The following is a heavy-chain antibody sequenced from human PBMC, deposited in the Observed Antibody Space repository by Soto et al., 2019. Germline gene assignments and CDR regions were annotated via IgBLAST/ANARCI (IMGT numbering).Heavy chain of an antibody. CDR3: AHSIDDSSGYGIYYFDY. V-gene: IGHV2-5*02. CDR2: IYWDDDK. CDR1: GFSLSTSGVG. J-gene: IGHJ4*02. Sequence: ASGPTLVNPTQTLTLTCTFSGFSLSTSGVGVGWIRQPPGKALEWLALIYWDDDKRYSPSLKSRLTITKDTSKNQVVLTMTNMDPVDTATYFCAHSIDDSSGYGIYYFDYWGQGTLVTVSS. D-gene: IGHD3-22*01.